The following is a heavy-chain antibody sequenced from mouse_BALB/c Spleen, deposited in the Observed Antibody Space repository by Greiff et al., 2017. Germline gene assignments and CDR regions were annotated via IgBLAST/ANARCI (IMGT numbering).Heavy chain of an antibody. CDR1: GFTFSSYA. Sequence: EVQLVESGGGLVKPGGSLKLSCAASGFTFSSYAMSWVRQTPEKRLEWVASISSGGSTYYSDSVMGRFTISRDNARSTLYLQMSSLRSEDAAMYSCESAREWGIDTSSFAYWGQGTLVTVSA. D-gene: IGHD1-3*01. J-gene: IGHJ3*01. V-gene: IGHV5-6-5*01. CDR2: ISSGGST. CDR3: ESAREWGIDTSSFAY.